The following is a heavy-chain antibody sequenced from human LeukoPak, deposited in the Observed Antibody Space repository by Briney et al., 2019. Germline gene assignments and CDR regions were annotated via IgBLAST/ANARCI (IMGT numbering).Heavy chain of an antibody. CDR3: ARDPVYYDSSGFDY. CDR1: GFTFSNYV. D-gene: IGHD3-22*01. CDR2: IRYDGSSK. V-gene: IGHV3-30*02. J-gene: IGHJ4*02. Sequence: GGSLRLSCAASGFTFSNYVIHWVRQPPGKGLEWVSLIRYDGSSKYYADSVRGRFTISRDNSKNTLYLQMNSLRAEDTAVYYCARDPVYYDSSGFDYWGQGTLVTVSS.